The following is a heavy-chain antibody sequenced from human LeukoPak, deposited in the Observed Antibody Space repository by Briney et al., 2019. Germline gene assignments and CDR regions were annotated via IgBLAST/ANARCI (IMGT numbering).Heavy chain of an antibody. Sequence: PSETLSLTCDVYGGSFSGYYWSWIRQPPEKGLEWIGEINHSGSTNYNPSLKSRVTISVDTSKNQFSLKLSSVTAADTAVYYCASVREGYCSSTSCYAKGYYYYYMDVWGKGTTVTISS. D-gene: IGHD2-2*01. V-gene: IGHV4-34*01. CDR3: ASVREGYCSSTSCYAKGYYYYYMDV. CDR2: INHSGST. CDR1: GGSFSGYY. J-gene: IGHJ6*03.